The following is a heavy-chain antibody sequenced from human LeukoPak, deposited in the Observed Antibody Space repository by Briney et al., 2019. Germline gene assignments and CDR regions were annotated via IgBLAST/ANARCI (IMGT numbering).Heavy chain of an antibody. CDR2: IYHSGSA. V-gene: IGHV4-38-2*01. J-gene: IGHJ4*02. CDR3: ARSPSDNSDYYPKYFDY. Sequence: SETLSLTCVVPDYSISSDYYWGWIRQPPGKGLEWIGTIYHSGSAFYNPSLKSRVTISVDTSKNQFSLKLTSVTAADTAVYYCARSPSDNSDYYPKYFDYWGRGTLVTVSS. D-gene: IGHD3-22*01. CDR1: DYSISSDYY.